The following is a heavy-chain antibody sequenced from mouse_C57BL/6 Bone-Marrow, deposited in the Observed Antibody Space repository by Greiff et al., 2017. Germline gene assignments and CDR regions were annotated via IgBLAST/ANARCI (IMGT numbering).Heavy chain of an antibody. J-gene: IGHJ3*01. V-gene: IGHV1-81*01. CDR2: IYPRSGNT. CDR3: ARYRATWFAY. D-gene: IGHD3-1*01. CDR1: GYTFTSYG. Sequence: QVQLQQSGAELARPGASVKLSCKASGYTFTSYGISWVKQRTGQGLEWIGAIYPRSGNTSYNEKFKGKATLTADKSSSTAYMELRSLTADDAAVYFCARYRATWFAYWGQGTLVTVSA.